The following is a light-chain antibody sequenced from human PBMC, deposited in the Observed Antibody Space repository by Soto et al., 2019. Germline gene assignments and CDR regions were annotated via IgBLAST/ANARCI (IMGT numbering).Light chain of an antibody. J-gene: IGLJ3*02. CDR3: SSTAGNNNLV. CDR2: EVS. V-gene: IGLV2-8*01. Sequence: QSVLTQSPSASGSPGQSVTISCTGTSSDVGGHNYVSWYQHHPGIAPKLIIYEVSKRPSGVPDRFSGSKSGNTASLTVSGLQAEDEAVYYCSSTAGNNNLVFGGGTKLTVL. CDR1: SSDVGGHNY.